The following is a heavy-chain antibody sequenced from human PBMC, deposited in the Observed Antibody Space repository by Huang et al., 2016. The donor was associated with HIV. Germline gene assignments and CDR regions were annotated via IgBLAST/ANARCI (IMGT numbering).Heavy chain of an antibody. CDR1: GFTFSSYG. Sequence: QVQLVESGGGVVQPGGSLRLSCAASGFTFSSYGMHWVRQATGKGREWVAFIWYDGSNKYYADSVRGRFTISRDNSKNTLYLQMNSLRAEDTAVYYCAKGSMANAFDIWGQGTMVTVSS. V-gene: IGHV3-30*02. J-gene: IGHJ3*02. CDR2: IWYDGSNK. D-gene: IGHD3-10*01. CDR3: AKGSMANAFDI.